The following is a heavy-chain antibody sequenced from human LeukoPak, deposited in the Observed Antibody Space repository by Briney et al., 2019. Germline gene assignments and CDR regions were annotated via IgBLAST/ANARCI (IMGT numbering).Heavy chain of an antibody. CDR2: IAYDESSK. CDR1: GFTFSNSG. J-gene: IGHJ5*02. CDR3: AKGGSGWSNWLDP. D-gene: IGHD6-19*01. Sequence: GGSLRLSCAASGFTFSNSGMHWVRQAPGKGLEWVAVIAYDESSKFYADSVKGRFTISRDNSQNTLYLQMNSLRADDTAVYYCAKGGSGWSNWLDPWGQGTLVTVSS. V-gene: IGHV3-30*18.